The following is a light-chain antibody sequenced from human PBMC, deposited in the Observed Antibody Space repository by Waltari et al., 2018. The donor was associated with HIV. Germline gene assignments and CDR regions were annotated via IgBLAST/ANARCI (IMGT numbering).Light chain of an antibody. J-gene: IGKJ4*01. Sequence: DIQMTQYPSSLSASVGDRVTITCRASQSISSYLNWYQQKPGKAPKVLIYVASSLQSGVPSRFSGSGSGTDFTLTISSLQPEDFATYYCQQSYSTPPTFGGGTKVEIK. CDR2: VAS. V-gene: IGKV1-39*01. CDR1: QSISSY. CDR3: QQSYSTPPT.